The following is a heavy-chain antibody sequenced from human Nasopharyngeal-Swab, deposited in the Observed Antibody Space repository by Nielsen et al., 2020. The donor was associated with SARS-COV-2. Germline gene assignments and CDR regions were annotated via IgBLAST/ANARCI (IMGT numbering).Heavy chain of an antibody. CDR3: AKVNIKPHGGHFDY. CDR2: IYYSWST. J-gene: IGHJ4*02. D-gene: IGHD1-14*01. CDR1: GGSISSSNYY. Sequence: SETLSLTCTVSGGSISSSNYYWGWIRQPPGKGLEWIGIIYYSWSTYYNPSLKSRVTIFVDTSRNQFSLTLSSVTAADTAVYYRAKVNIKPHGGHFDYWGQGTLVTVSS. V-gene: IGHV4-39*01.